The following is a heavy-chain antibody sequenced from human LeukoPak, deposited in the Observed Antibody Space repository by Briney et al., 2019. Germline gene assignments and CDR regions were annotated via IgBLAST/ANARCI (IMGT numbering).Heavy chain of an antibody. Sequence: SETLSLTCTVSGYYISSGYYWAWIRQPPGKGLQWIGEINHSGSTNYNPSLKSRVTISVDTSKNQFSLKLSSVTAADTAVYYCARLWFGELLEGGNWFDPWGQGTLVTVSS. CDR1: GYYISSGYY. CDR2: INHSGST. D-gene: IGHD3-10*01. V-gene: IGHV4-38-2*02. CDR3: ARLWFGELLEGGNWFDP. J-gene: IGHJ5*02.